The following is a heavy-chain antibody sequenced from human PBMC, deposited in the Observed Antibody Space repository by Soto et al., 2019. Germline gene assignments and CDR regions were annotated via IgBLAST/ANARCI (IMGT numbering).Heavy chain of an antibody. Sequence: QVQLQQWGAGLLKPSETLSLTCAVYGGSFSGYYWSWIRQPPGKGLEWIGEINHSGSTNYNPSLKSRVTISVDTSKNQFSLKLSSVTAADTAVYYCARGGEMATMKRRRFQHWGQGTLVTVSS. CDR3: ARGGEMATMKRRRFQH. V-gene: IGHV4-34*01. CDR1: GGSFSGYY. J-gene: IGHJ1*01. CDR2: INHSGST. D-gene: IGHD3-10*01.